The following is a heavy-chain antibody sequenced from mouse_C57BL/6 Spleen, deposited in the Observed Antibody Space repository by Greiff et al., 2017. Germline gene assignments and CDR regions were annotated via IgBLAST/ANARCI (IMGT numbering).Heavy chain of an antibody. J-gene: IGHJ2*01. CDR2: IYPSDSET. V-gene: IGHV1-61*01. Sequence: QVQLQQPGAELVRPGSSVKLSCKASGYTFTSYWMDWVKQRPGQGLEWIGNIYPSDSETHYNQKFKDKATLTVDKTSSTAYMQLLSLTSEDSAVYYCARGGSPTYYFDYWGQGTTLTVSS. CDR3: ARGGSPTYYFDY. CDR1: GYTFTSYW.